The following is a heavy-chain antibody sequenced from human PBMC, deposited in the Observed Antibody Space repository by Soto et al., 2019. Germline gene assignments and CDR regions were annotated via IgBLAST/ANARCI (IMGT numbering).Heavy chain of an antibody. J-gene: IGHJ4*02. CDR3: GTWRGSSWFDY. CDR1: GFTFSSYS. V-gene: IGHV5-51*01. Sequence: KISCKASGFTFSSYSLGWVRHMPGKGLQWMGNIFSSDSSAKYSPSFVGQVTISVDRSINTAYLQWSSLKASDTAIYYCGTWRGSSWFDYWGPGTMVTVS. CDR2: IFSSDSSA. D-gene: IGHD2-2*01.